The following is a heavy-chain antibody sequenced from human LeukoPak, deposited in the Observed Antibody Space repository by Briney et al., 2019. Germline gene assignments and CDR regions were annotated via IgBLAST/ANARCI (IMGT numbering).Heavy chain of an antibody. Sequence: ASVKVSCKASGYTFTGYYTHWVRQAPGQGLEWMGWINPNSGGTNYAQKFQGRVTMTRDTSISTAYMELSRLRSDDTAVYYCARDLYDTTADFGYWGQGTLVTVSS. CDR1: GYTFTGYY. CDR3: ARDLYDTTADFGY. V-gene: IGHV1-2*02. J-gene: IGHJ4*02. CDR2: INPNSGGT. D-gene: IGHD3-22*01.